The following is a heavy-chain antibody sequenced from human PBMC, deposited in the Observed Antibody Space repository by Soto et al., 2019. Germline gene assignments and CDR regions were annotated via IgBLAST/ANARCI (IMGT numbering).Heavy chain of an antibody. D-gene: IGHD1-7*01. V-gene: IGHV3-64*04. CDR1: GFSFSNYA. CDR3: VRGELRPRFDY. Sequence: GGSLRLSCSASGFSFSNYAFYWVRQAPGNGLHFVSAIGANAGVTYYADSVKDRFTISRDTSKNTLSLQMNTLRAEDTAVYYCVRGELRPRFDYWGQGTLVTVSS. CDR2: IGANAGVT. J-gene: IGHJ4*02.